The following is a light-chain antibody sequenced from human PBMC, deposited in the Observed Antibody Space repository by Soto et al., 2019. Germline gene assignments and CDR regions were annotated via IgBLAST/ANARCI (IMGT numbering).Light chain of an antibody. Sequence: EIVLTQSPGTLSLSPGERATLSCRASQSVSSSYVAWYQQKPGQAPRLLIYGASSRAPGIPDRFSGSGSGTDFTLTISRLEPEDFAVYYCQQYDTSLYTFGQGTKLEIK. J-gene: IGKJ2*01. CDR2: GAS. CDR1: QSVSSSY. V-gene: IGKV3-20*01. CDR3: QQYDTSLYT.